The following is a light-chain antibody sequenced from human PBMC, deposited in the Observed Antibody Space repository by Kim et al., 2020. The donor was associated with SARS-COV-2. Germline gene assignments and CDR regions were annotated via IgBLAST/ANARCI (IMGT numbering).Light chain of an antibody. Sequence: DIQMTQSPSSLSASIGDRVTITCQASQDINNYLNWYQQKPGKAPKLLIYDASNLETGVPSRFSGSGSGTDFTFTINSLQPEDIATYYCQHYDNLPLTFGGGTKVDI. V-gene: IGKV1-33*01. CDR3: QHYDNLPLT. CDR2: DAS. CDR1: QDINNY. J-gene: IGKJ4*01.